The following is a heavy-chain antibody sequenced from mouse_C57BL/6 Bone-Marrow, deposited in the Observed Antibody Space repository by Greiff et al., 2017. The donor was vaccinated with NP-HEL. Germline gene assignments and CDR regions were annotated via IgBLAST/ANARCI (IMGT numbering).Heavy chain of an antibody. J-gene: IGHJ4*01. CDR3: AYYDYDVGYYAMDY. Sequence: VQLQQPGAELVKPGASVKLSCKASGYTFTSYWMHWVKQRPGQGLEWIGMIHPNSGSTNYNEKFKSKATLTVDKSSSTAYMQLSSLTSEDSAVYYCAYYDYDVGYYAMDYWGQGTSVTVSS. D-gene: IGHD2-4*01. V-gene: IGHV1-64*01. CDR2: IHPNSGST. CDR1: GYTFTSYW.